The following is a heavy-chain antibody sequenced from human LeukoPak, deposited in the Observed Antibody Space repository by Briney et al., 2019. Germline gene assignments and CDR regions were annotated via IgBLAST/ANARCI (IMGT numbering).Heavy chain of an antibody. D-gene: IGHD4-17*01. Sequence: GGSLRLSCAASGFTFSDYEMTWVRQGPGKGLEWVSYISTSGRTILYADSVKGRFTISRDNAKNSLYLQMNSLRAEDTAVYYCARDPHRGGDYDYWGQGTLVTVSS. J-gene: IGHJ4*02. CDR3: ARDPHRGGDYDY. CDR2: ISTSGRTI. CDR1: GFTFSDYE. V-gene: IGHV3-48*03.